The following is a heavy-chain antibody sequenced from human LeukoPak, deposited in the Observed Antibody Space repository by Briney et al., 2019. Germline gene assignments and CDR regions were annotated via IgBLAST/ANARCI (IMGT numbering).Heavy chain of an antibody. CDR1: GFTFSSYS. CDR2: ISSSGSTI. CDR3: AREFIYAFDI. Sequence: PGGSLRLSCAASGFTFSSYSMNWVRQAPGKGLEWVSYISSSGSTIYYADSVKGRFTISRDNAKNSLYLQMNSLRAEDTAVYYCAREFIYAFDIWGQGTMVTVSS. V-gene: IGHV3-48*04. J-gene: IGHJ3*02.